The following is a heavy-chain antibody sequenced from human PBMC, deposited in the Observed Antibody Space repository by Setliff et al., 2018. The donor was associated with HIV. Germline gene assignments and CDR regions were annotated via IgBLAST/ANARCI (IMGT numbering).Heavy chain of an antibody. Sequence: SETLSLTCTVSGGSISSHYWSWIRQAPGKGLEWIASIYYNGITNYNPSLKSRVIISVDTSKNQFSLELSSVTAADTAVYYCARAGYHGSISYWEYFHYWGQGTLVTVSS. D-gene: IGHD3-22*01. V-gene: IGHV4-59*11. CDR2: IYYNGIT. CDR1: GGSISSHY. CDR3: ARAGYHGSISYWEYFHY. J-gene: IGHJ1*01.